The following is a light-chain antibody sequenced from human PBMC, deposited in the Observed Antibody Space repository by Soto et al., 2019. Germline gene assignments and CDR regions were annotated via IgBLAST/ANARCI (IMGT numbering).Light chain of an antibody. CDR2: DAT. J-gene: IGKJ2*01. CDR1: QTVSASY. Sequence: EIVLTQSPGTLSLSPGERATLSCRASQTVSASYLAWFQQKPGQTPNLLIYDATSRATGLPDRFSGSGSGTDFPLTISSLEPEDFAVYYCQQYSSSPFTFGQGTNLEIK. CDR3: QQYSSSPFT. V-gene: IGKV3-20*01.